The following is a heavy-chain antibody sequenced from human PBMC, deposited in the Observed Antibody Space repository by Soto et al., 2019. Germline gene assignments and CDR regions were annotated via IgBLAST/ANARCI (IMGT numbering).Heavy chain of an antibody. CDR2: IYYSGST. J-gene: IGHJ4*02. D-gene: IGHD2-2*01. V-gene: IGHV4-59*08. CDR1: GGSISSYY. Sequence: SETLSLTCTVSGGSISSYYWSWIRQPPGKGLEWIGYIYYSGSTNYNPSLKSRVTISVDTSKNQFSLKLSSVTAADTAVYYCARYLVPAAMGYFDYWGQGTLVTVSS. CDR3: ARYLVPAAMGYFDY.